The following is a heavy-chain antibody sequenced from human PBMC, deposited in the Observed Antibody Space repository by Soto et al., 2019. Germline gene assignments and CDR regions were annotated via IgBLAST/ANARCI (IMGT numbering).Heavy chain of an antibody. J-gene: IGHJ4*01. Sequence: ASVKVSCKASGYIFTNYAISWVRQAPGQGLEWMGWISAYNGNTNHAQEVQGRVTMTTDTSTSTAYMELGSLRSDDTAVYYCARDWGGTAVAGTRLDFWGQGTLVTVSS. V-gene: IGHV1-18*01. D-gene: IGHD6-19*01. CDR3: ARDWGGTAVAGTRLDF. CDR1: GYIFTNYA. CDR2: ISAYNGNT.